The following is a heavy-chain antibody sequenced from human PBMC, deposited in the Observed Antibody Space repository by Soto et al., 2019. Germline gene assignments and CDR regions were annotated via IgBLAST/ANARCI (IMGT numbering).Heavy chain of an antibody. CDR2: ISHSGST. Sequence: QVQLQQWGAGLLKPSETLSLTCAVYGGSFSGYCWTWIRQTPGKGLEWIGEISHSGSTKYNPSLESRVTISVDMSKNQLSLKLSSVTAADTAAYYCATRPLPYRSGWFNWGQGTLITVSS. V-gene: IGHV4-34*01. J-gene: IGHJ4*02. CDR3: ATRPLPYRSGWFN. D-gene: IGHD6-19*01. CDR1: GGSFSGYC.